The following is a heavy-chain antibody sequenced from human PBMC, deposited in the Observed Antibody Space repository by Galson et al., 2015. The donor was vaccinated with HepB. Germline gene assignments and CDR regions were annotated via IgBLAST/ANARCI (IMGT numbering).Heavy chain of an antibody. J-gene: IGHJ4*02. V-gene: IGHV3-53*01. CDR3: AMGEYFDTSDYYSPADY. Sequence: SLRLSCPAPGFTDRTNYMHWVREAPGKELGSVRGFYSGGSRYSADPVKGRFTISRDNSKNTLYLQMNSLRAEDTAVYYCAMGEYFDTSDYYSPADYWGQGTLVTVSS. CDR2: FYSGGSR. CDR1: GFTDRTNY. D-gene: IGHD3-22*01.